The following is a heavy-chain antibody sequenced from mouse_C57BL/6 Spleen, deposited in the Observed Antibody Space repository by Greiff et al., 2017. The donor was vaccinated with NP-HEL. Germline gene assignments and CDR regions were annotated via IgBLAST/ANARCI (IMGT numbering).Heavy chain of an antibody. V-gene: IGHV1-47*01. Sequence: VHLVESGAELVKPGASVKMSCKASGYTFTTYPIEWMKQNHGKSLEWIGNFHPYNDDTKYNEKFKGKATLTVEKSSSTVYLELSRLTSDDSAVYYCARGRGLRGAMDYWGQGTSVTVSS. CDR2: FHPYNDDT. J-gene: IGHJ4*01. CDR1: GYTFTTYP. CDR3: ARGRGLRGAMDY. D-gene: IGHD1-1*01.